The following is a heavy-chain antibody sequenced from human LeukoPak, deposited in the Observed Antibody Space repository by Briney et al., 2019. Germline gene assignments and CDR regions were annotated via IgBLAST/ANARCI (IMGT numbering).Heavy chain of an antibody. CDR1: GYTFTSYG. CDR3: ARIEGIAVAGQADY. D-gene: IGHD6-19*01. Sequence: ASVKVSCKTSGYTFTSYGVSWVRQAPGQGLEWMGWISAYNGNTDYAQTFQGRVTMTTDTSTSTAYMELRSLRSDDTAVYYCARIEGIAVAGQADYWGQGTLVTVSS. V-gene: IGHV1-18*01. CDR2: ISAYNGNT. J-gene: IGHJ4*02.